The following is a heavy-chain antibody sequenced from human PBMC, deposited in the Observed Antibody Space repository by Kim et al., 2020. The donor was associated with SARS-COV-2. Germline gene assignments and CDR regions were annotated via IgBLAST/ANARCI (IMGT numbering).Heavy chain of an antibody. CDR3: ARDLYVQHLVWFDP. J-gene: IGHJ5*02. D-gene: IGHD6-13*01. V-gene: IGHV1-18*01. Sequence: ASVKVSCKASGYTFTSYGISWVRQAPGQGLEWMGWISAYNGNTNYAQKLQGRVTMTTDTSTSTAYMELRSLRSDDTAVYYCARDLYVQHLVWFDPWGQGTLVTVSS. CDR2: ISAYNGNT. CDR1: GYTFTSYG.